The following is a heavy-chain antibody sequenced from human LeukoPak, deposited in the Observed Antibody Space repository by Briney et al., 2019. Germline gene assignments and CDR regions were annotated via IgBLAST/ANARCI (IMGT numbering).Heavy chain of an antibody. J-gene: IGHJ4*02. CDR2: ISAYNGNT. CDR1: GYTFTSYG. V-gene: IGHV1-18*01. Sequence: GASVKVSCKASGYTFTSYGISWVRQAPGQGLEWMGWISAYNGNTNYAQKLQGRVTMTTDTSTSTAYMELRSLRSDDTAVYYCARVRNGYVWGSYRYTYYFDYWGQGTLVTVSS. CDR3: ARVRNGYVWGSYRYTYYFDY. D-gene: IGHD3-16*02.